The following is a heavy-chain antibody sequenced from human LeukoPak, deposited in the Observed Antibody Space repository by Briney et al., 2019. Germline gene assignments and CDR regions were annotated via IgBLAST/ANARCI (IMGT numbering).Heavy chain of an antibody. CDR3: ARDPRGGTLDY. Sequence: GGSLRLSCAASGCTFSSYWMHWVRQAPGEGLVWVSRIHSDGRSTDYADSVKGRFTISRDNAKNTLNLQMNSLRAEDTAVYYCARDPRGGTLDYWGQGALVTVSS. D-gene: IGHD3-10*01. J-gene: IGHJ4*02. CDR2: IHSDGRST. V-gene: IGHV3-74*01. CDR1: GCTFSSYW.